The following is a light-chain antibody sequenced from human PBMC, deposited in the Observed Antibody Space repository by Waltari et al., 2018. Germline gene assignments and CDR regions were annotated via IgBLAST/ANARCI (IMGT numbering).Light chain of an antibody. V-gene: IGKV4-1*01. CDR1: QSVLYSSNNKNY. CDR2: GAS. Sequence: DIVMTQSPDSLAVSLGERATIHCKSSQSVLYSSNNKNYLAWYQQKPEQPPKLLIYGASSRECGVPDRFSGSGCGTDFPLTISSLQAEDVAVYYCQQYYSTPLTFGQGTKVEIK. J-gene: IGKJ1*01. CDR3: QQYYSTPLT.